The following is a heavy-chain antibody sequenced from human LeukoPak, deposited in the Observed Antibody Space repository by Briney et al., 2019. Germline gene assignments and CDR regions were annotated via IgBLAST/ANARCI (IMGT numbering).Heavy chain of an antibody. D-gene: IGHD6-6*01. CDR2: IIPIFGTA. V-gene: IGHV1-69*13. J-gene: IGHJ6*03. CDR1: GGTFSSYA. Sequence: ASVKVSCKASGGTFSSYAISWVRQAPGQGLEWMGGIIPIFGTANYAQKFQGRVTITADESTSTAYMELSSLRSEDTAVYYCARGTDSSSSPPGYYYYMDVWGKGTTVTVSS. CDR3: ARGTDSSSSPPGYYYYMDV.